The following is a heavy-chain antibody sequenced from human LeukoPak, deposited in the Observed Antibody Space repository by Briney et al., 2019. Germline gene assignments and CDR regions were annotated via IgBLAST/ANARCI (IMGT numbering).Heavy chain of an antibody. CDR1: GGSISSSSYY. J-gene: IGHJ6*03. V-gene: IGHV4-39*07. CDR3: ARGPYYYMDV. CDR2: IYYSGST. Sequence: SETLSLNCTVSGGSISSSSYYWGWIRQPPGKGLEWIGSIYYSGSTYYNPSLKSRVTISVDRSKNQFSLKLSSVTVADTAVYYCARGPYYYMDVWGKGTTVTVSS.